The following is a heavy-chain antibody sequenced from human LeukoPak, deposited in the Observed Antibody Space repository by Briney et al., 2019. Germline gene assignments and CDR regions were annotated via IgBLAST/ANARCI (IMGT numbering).Heavy chain of an antibody. J-gene: IGHJ4*02. Sequence: SGGSLRLSCAASGFTFSSYGMHWVRQAPGKGLERVAFIRYDGSNKYYADSVKGRFTISRDNSKNTLYLQMNSLRAEDTAGYYCAKRRATTVTLYYLDYWGEGTLVTVSS. CDR2: IRYDGSNK. V-gene: IGHV3-30*02. CDR3: AKRRATTVTLYYLDY. CDR1: GFTFSSYG. D-gene: IGHD4-11*01.